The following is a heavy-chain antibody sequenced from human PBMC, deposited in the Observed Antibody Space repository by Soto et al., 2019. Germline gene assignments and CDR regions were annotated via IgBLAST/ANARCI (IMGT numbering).Heavy chain of an antibody. CDR2: ISSSSSYI. D-gene: IGHD6-19*01. Sequence: GGSVSLSCAASGFTFSSYSMNWVRQAPGKGLEWVSSISSSSSYIYYADPVKGRFTISRDNAKNSLYLQMNSLRAEDTAVYYCARDRPPPGGSIKQSPTRFDPWGQGTLVTVSS. CDR1: GFTFSSYS. V-gene: IGHV3-21*01. CDR3: ARDRPPPGGSIKQSPTRFDP. J-gene: IGHJ5*02.